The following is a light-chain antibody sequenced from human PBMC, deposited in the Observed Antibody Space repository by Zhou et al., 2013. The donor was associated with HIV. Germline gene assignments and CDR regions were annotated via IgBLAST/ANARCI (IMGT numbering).Light chain of an antibody. CDR2: GAS. CDR3: QQYDSWPRGGIT. CDR1: QSVSNNY. J-gene: IGKJ3*01. Sequence: EIVLTQSPGTLSLSPGERATLSCRASQSVSNNYLAWYQQKPGQAPRLLIYGASSRATGIPDRFSGSGSGTDFTLSISSLQSEDFGVYYCQQYDSWPRGGITFGPGTIVDIK. V-gene: IGKV3-20*01.